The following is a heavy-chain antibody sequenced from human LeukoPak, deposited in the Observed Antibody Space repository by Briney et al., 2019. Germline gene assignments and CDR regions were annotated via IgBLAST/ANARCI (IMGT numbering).Heavy chain of an antibody. J-gene: IGHJ4*02. CDR3: ARGSLRFLEWLRTDDY. CDR2: MNPNSGNT. CDR1: GYTFTSYD. Sequence: ASVKVSCKASGYTFTSYDINWVRQAPGQGLEWMGWMNPNSGNTGYAQKFQGRVTMTRNTSISTAYMELSSLRSEDTAVYYCARGSLRFLEWLRTDDYWGQGTLVTVSS. V-gene: IGHV1-8*01. D-gene: IGHD3-3*01.